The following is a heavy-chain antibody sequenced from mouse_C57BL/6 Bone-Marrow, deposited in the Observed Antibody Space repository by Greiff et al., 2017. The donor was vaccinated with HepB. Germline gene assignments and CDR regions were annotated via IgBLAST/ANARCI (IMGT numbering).Heavy chain of an antibody. D-gene: IGHD1-1*01. V-gene: IGHV1-69*01. CDR1: VYTFTSYW. Sequence: VQLQQPGAELVMPGASVKLSCKASVYTFTSYWMHWVKQRPGQGLEWIGEIDPSDSYTNYNQKFKGKSTLTVDKSSSTAYMQLSSLTSEDSAVYYCARRRYYVSSYWYFDVWGTGTTVTVSS. CDR2: IDPSDSYT. J-gene: IGHJ1*03. CDR3: ARRRYYVSSYWYFDV.